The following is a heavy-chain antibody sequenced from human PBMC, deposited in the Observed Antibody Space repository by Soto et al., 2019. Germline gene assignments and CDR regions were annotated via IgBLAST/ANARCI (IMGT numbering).Heavy chain of an antibody. CDR1: GYTFSSYG. J-gene: IGHJ5*02. D-gene: IGHD1-7*01. CDR2: ISAYNGNT. Sequence: GVSVNVSCQASGYTFSSYGISLVRQAPGQGLEWMGWISAYNGNTNYAQKLQGRVTMTTDTSTSTAYMELRSLRSDDTAVYYCARFFLEIHWFDPWGQGTLLTVSS. CDR3: ARFFLEIHWFDP. V-gene: IGHV1-18*01.